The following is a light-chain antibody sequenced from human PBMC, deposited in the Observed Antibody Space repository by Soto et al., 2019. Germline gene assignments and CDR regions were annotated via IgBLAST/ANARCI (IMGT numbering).Light chain of an antibody. V-gene: IGKV3-20*01. CDR2: DAS. J-gene: IGKJ1*01. CDR1: QSISNDH. Sequence: EIEVTQSPGTLSLSPGERATLSCRASQSISNDHLAWYQQKPGQAPRLLIYDASERATGIPARFSGGGSETDFTLTISSLEPEDFAVYYCQQYGSSPWTFGQGTKVDI. CDR3: QQYGSSPWT.